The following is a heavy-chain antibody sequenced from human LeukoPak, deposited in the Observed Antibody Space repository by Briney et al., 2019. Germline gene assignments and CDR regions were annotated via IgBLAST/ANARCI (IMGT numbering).Heavy chain of an antibody. V-gene: IGHV1-69*13. J-gene: IGHJ6*03. CDR3: ARGLWCVEFFPLYYYYMDV. Sequence: ASVKVSCKASGGTFSSYAISWVRQAPGQGLEWMGGIIPIFGTANYAQKFQGRVTITADESTSTAYMELSSLRSEDTAVYYCARGLWCVEFFPLYYYYMDVWGKGTTVTISS. CDR2: IIPIFGTA. D-gene: IGHD3-10*01. CDR1: GGTFSSYA.